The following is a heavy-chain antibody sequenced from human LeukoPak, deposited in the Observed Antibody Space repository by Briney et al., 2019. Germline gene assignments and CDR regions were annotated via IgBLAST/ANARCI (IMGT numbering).Heavy chain of an antibody. J-gene: IGHJ5*02. CDR1: GYTFTSYD. D-gene: IGHD3-10*01. CDR3: ARGNTMIRGIIITRFDP. V-gene: IGHV1-8*03. CDR2: MNPNSGNT. Sequence: ASVKVSCKASGYTFTSYDINWVRQAPGQGLEWMGWMNPNSGNTGYAQKFQGRVTITRNTSISTAYMELSSLRSEDTAVYYCARGNTMIRGIIITRFDPRGQGTQVTVSS.